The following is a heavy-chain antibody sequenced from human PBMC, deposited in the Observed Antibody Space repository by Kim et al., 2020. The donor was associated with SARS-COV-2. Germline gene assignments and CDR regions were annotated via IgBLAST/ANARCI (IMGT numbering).Heavy chain of an antibody. CDR2: ISYDGSNK. D-gene: IGHD6-19*01. J-gene: IGHJ4*02. V-gene: IGHV3-30*18. Sequence: GGSLRLSCAASGFTFSSYGMHWVRQAPGKGLEWVAVISYDGSNKYYADSVKGRFTISRDNSKNTLYLQMNSLRAEDTAVYYCAKETAVAGTDDYWGQGTLVTVSS. CDR3: AKETAVAGTDDY. CDR1: GFTFSSYG.